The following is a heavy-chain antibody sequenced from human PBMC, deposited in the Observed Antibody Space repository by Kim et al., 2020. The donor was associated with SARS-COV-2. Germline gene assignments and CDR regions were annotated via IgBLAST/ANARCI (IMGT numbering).Heavy chain of an antibody. CDR3: AKAVSSGYYSAYFDY. CDR2: IGWNSGNI. CDR1: GFTFDDYV. D-gene: IGHD3-22*01. Sequence: GGSLRLSCTASGFTFDDYVMHWVRQAPGKGLEWVSGIGWNSGNIGYADSVKGRFTISRDNATNSLYLQMNSLRAEDTALYYCAKAVSSGYYSAYFDYWGQGTLVTVSS. J-gene: IGHJ4*02. V-gene: IGHV3-9*01.